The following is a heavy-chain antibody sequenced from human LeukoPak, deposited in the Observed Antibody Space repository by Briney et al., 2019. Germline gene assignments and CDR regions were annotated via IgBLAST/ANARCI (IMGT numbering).Heavy chain of an antibody. V-gene: IGHV4-59*08. Sequence: PSETLSLTCAVSGDPISSYYWSWIRQPPGKGLEWIGHIYYSGNTNYNPSLKNRVTISVDTPKNQFSLKLNSVTAADTAVYYCARHSASGRPFDPWGQGTLVTVSS. CDR3: ARHSASGRPFDP. J-gene: IGHJ5*02. D-gene: IGHD3-10*01. CDR2: IYYSGNT. CDR1: GDPISSYY.